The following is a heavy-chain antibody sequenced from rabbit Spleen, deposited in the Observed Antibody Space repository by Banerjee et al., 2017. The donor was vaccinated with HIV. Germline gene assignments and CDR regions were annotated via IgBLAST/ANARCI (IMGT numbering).Heavy chain of an antibody. J-gene: IGHJ4*01. D-gene: IGHD2-1*01. CDR3: VRDQAGDADYGPYYLNL. CDR1: GFSFSRGYD. Sequence: LVESGGGLVKPGASLTLTCKASGFSFSRGYDMCWVRQAPGKGLEWIACIYTDNSKTYYANWAKGRFTVSKTSSPSVTLQMTSLTAADTATYFCVRDQAGDADYGPYYLNLWGPGTLVTVS. CDR2: IYTDNSKT. V-gene: IGHV1S40*01.